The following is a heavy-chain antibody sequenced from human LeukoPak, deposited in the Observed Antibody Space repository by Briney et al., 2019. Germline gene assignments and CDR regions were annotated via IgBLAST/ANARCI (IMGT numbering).Heavy chain of an antibody. D-gene: IGHD5-24*01. CDR1: GGFISSGGYY. Sequence: SETLSLTCTVSGGFISSGGYYWSWIRQHPGKGLEWIGYIYYSGSTYYNPSLKSRVTISVDTSKNQFSLKLSSVTAADTAVYYCARGLSGYNPWYFDLWGRGTLVTVSS. CDR3: ARGLSGYNPWYFDL. J-gene: IGHJ2*01. CDR2: IYYSGST. V-gene: IGHV4-31*03.